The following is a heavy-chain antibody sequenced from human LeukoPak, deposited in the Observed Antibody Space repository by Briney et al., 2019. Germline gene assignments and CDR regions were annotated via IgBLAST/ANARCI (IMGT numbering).Heavy chain of an antibody. D-gene: IGHD6-19*01. J-gene: IGHJ4*02. V-gene: IGHV4-39*06. CDR3: AGERGEEYSSGWYKTNFFYN. Sequence: SETLSLTCTVSGDSFTSVTDYWAWIRQPPGKGLEWIATADYSGGTYYNPSLESRVAISADMSKNQITLQLTSVTGADTAVYYCAGERGEEYSSGWYKTNFFYNWGQGIRVTVSS. CDR2: ADYSGGT. CDR1: GDSFTSVTDY.